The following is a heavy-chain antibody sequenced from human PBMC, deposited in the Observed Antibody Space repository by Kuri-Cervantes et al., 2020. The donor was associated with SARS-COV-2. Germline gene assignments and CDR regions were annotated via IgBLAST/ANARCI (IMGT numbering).Heavy chain of an antibody. J-gene: IGHJ4*02. V-gene: IGHV4-39*01. CDR1: GGSISSSSYY. D-gene: IGHD7-27*01. CDR3: ARLPRALGTLDY. Sequence: SETLSLTCTVSGGSISSSSYYWGWIRQPPGKGLEWIGSIYYSGSTYYNPSLKSRVTISVDTSKTQFSLKLSSVTAADTAVYYCARLPRALGTLDYWGQGTLVTVSS. CDR2: IYYSGST.